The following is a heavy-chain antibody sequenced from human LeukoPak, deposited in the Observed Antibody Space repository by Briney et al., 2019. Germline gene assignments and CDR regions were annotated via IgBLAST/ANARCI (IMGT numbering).Heavy chain of an antibody. D-gene: IGHD3-10*01. CDR3: AAHGSGSYYKAVVDY. J-gene: IGHJ4*02. CDR2: IYSGGST. CDR1: GFTVSSNY. Sequence: GGSLRLSCAAPGFTVSSNYMSWVRQAPGKGLEWVSVIYSGGSTYYADSVKGRFTISRDNSKNTLYLQMNSLRAEDTAVYYCAAHGSGSYYKAVVDYWGQGTLVTASS. V-gene: IGHV3-66*01.